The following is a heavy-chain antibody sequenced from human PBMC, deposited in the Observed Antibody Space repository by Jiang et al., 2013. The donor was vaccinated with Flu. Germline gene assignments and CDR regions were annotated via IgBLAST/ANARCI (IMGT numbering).Heavy chain of an antibody. D-gene: IGHD6-19*01. Sequence: GPGLVKPSETLSLTCTVSGGSISSYYWSWIRQPPGKGLEWIGYIYYSGSTNYNPSLKSRVTISVDTSKNQFSLKLSSVTAADTAVYYCARNGHLGSGWYGRWGYYYYYGMDVWGQGTTVTVSS. CDR2: IYYSGST. J-gene: IGHJ6*02. V-gene: IGHV4-59*01. CDR1: GGSISSYY. CDR3: ARNGHLGSGWYGRWGYYYYYGMDV.